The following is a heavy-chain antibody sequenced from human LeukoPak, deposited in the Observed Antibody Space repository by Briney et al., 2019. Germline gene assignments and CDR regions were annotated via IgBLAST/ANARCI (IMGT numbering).Heavy chain of an antibody. CDR1: GGSISSSNW. CDR2: IYHSGST. CDR3: ARGYRRAASSAYYMDV. J-gene: IGHJ6*03. V-gene: IGHV4-4*02. D-gene: IGHD2-2*02. Sequence: PSETLSLTCAVSGGSISSSNWWSWVRQPPGKGLEWIGEIYHSGSTNYSPSLKSRVTISVDTSKNQFSLKLSSVTAADTAVYYCARGYRRAASSAYYMDVWGKGTTVTVSS.